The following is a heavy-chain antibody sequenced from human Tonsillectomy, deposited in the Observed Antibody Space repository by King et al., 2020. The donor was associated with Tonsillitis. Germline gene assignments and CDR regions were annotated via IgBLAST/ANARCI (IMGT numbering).Heavy chain of an antibody. Sequence: QLVQSGAEVKKPGESLRISCKGSGYTFTSYWIIWVRQTPGKGLEWMGKIDPSDSYTNYSPSFQGHVTIPADKSISTAYLQWSSLKASDTAMYYCARLHSYYYYMDVWGKGTTVTVSS. CDR2: IDPSDSYT. CDR3: ARLHSYYYYMDV. J-gene: IGHJ6*03. V-gene: IGHV5-10-1*03. CDR1: GYTFTSYW.